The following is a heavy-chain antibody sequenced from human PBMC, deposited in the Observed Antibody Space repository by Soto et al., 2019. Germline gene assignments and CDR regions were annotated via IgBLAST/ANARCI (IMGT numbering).Heavy chain of an antibody. V-gene: IGHV3-30*18. Sequence: GGSLRLSCAASGFTFSSYGMHWVRQAPGKGLEWVAVISYDGSNKYYADSVKGRFTISRDNSKNTLYLQMNSLRAEDTAVYYCAKDQGGSGWYFDYWGQGTLVTVSS. D-gene: IGHD6-19*01. CDR1: GFTFSSYG. CDR3: AKDQGGSGWYFDY. J-gene: IGHJ4*02. CDR2: ISYDGSNK.